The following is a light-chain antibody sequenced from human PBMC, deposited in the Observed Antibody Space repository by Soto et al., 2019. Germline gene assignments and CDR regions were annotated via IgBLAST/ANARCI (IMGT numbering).Light chain of an antibody. V-gene: IGKV3-11*01. CDR2: DAS. CDR3: QQRSHVPWT. Sequence: EIVLTQSPATLSLSPGERATLSCRASQSVSSYLAWYQQKPGQAPRLLIYDASNWATGMPARFSGSRSGTYFNLTISSLEPEDFAVYYCQQRSHVPWTFGQGTKVEI. J-gene: IGKJ1*01. CDR1: QSVSSY.